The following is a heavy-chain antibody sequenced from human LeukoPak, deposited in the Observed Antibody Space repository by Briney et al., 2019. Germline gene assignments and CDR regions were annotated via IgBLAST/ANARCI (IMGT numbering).Heavy chain of an antibody. V-gene: IGHV4-59*12. D-gene: IGHD6-19*01. CDR3: ERPLGGLGLDWFDP. CDR2: IYYSGNT. J-gene: IGHJ5*02. CDR1: GGSISNYN. Sequence: PSETLSLTCTVSGGSISNYNWSWIRQPPGKGLEWIGYIYYSGNTNYNPSLKSRVTISVDTSKNQFSLKLSSVTAADTAVYYCERPLGGLGLDWFDPWGQGTLVTVSS.